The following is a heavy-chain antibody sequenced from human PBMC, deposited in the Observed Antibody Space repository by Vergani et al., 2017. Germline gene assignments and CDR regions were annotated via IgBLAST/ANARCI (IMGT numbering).Heavy chain of an antibody. Sequence: EVQLLESGGGLVQPGGSLRLSCAASGFTFSSYSMNWVRQAPGKGLEWVSYISSSSSTIYYADSVKGRFTISRDNAKNSLYLQMNSLRAEDTAVYYCAKRREQLAHYYYYGMDVWGQGP. CDR1: GFTFSSYS. V-gene: IGHV3-48*01. CDR2: ISSSSSTI. J-gene: IGHJ6*02. D-gene: IGHD1-26*01. CDR3: AKRREQLAHYYYYGMDV.